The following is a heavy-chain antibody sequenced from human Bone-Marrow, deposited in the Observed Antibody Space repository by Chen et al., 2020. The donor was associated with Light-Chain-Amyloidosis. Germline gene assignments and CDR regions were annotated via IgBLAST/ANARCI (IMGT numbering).Heavy chain of an antibody. Sequence: EVQLVESGGGLLQRGGSLRLPCAASGFAFSSYAMSWVRQAPGKGLAWGATIRGRGGSRYYGASVKGRLTISRDNCKNALLLQMNSLRAEDTAVYYCAKDISYDDILPGYPADAFDIWGQGTMVTVSS. V-gene: IGHV3-23*04. CDR1: GFAFSSYA. J-gene: IGHJ3*02. D-gene: IGHD3-9*01. CDR3: AKDISYDDILPGYPADAFDI. CDR2: IRGRGGSR.